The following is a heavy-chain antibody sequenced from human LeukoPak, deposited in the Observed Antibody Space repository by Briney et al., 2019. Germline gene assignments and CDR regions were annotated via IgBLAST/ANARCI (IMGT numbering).Heavy chain of an antibody. D-gene: IGHD3-10*01. V-gene: IGHV3-30*02. CDR2: IRYDGSNK. CDR3: AKAKGWYGEGYFDY. J-gene: IGHJ4*02. Sequence: PGGSLRLSCAASGFTFSSYGMHWVRQAPGKGLEWVAFIRYDGSNKYYADSVKGRFTISRDNSKNTLYLQMNSLRAEDTAVYYCAKAKGWYGEGYFDYWGQGTLVTVSS. CDR1: GFTFSSYG.